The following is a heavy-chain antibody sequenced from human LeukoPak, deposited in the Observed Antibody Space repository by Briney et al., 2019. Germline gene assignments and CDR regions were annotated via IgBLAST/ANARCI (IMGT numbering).Heavy chain of an antibody. Sequence: SETLSLTCTVSGGSIMTYYWSWIRQPPGKGLERIGYIYDSGITYYNPSLQSRVTLSIDTSKNEFSLNLTSVTAADTAMYFCARATNVDYFYYYGLDVWGRGTTVTVSS. D-gene: IGHD1-14*01. CDR3: ARATNVDYFYYYGLDV. V-gene: IGHV4-59*01. CDR2: IYDSGIT. CDR1: GGSIMTYY. J-gene: IGHJ6*02.